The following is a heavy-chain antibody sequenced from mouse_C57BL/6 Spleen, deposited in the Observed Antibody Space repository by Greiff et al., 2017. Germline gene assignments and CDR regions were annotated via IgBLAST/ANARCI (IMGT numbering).Heavy chain of an antibody. V-gene: IGHV1-82*01. D-gene: IGHD1-1*01. CDR3: AREAITTVVASRYYYFDY. CDR2: IYPGDGDT. J-gene: IGHJ2*01. Sequence: QVQLQQSGPELVKPGASVKISCKASGYAFSSSWMNWVKQRPGKGLEWIGRIYPGDGDTNYNGKFKGKATLTADKSSSTAYMQLSSLTSEDSAVYCCAREAITTVVASRYYYFDYWGQGTTLTVSS. CDR1: GYAFSSSW.